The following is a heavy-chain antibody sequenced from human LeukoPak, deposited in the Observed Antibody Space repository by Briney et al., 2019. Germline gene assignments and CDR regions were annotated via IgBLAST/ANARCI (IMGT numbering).Heavy chain of an antibody. CDR1: GGSISSYY. D-gene: IGHD2-2*02. Sequence: PSETLSLTCTVSGGSISSYYWSWFRQPAGKGLEWIGRIYTSGSTNYNPSLKSRVTMSVDTSKNQFSLKLSSVTAADTAVYYCARDVGCCSSTSCYMPSGWFDPWGQGTLVTVSS. V-gene: IGHV4-4*07. CDR2: IYTSGST. CDR3: ARDVGCCSSTSCYMPSGWFDP. J-gene: IGHJ5*02.